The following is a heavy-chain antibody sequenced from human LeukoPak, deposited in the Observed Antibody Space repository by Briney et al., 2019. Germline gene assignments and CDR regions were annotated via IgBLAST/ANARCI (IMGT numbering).Heavy chain of an antibody. Sequence: PGGSLRLSCAASGFTVSGYTMNWVRQASGKGLEWVGRITSNYATAYAASVKGRFTISRDDSKNTAYLQMNSLKTEDTAVYYCTSLNSVSCCALYWGLGALVTVSS. V-gene: IGHV3-73*01. CDR3: TSLNSVSCCALY. D-gene: IGHD5/OR15-5a*01. J-gene: IGHJ4*02. CDR2: ITSNYAT. CDR1: GFTVSGYT.